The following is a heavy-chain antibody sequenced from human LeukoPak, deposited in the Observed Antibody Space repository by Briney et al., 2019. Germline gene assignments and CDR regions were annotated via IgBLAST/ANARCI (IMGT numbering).Heavy chain of an antibody. CDR3: ARALSDIVATGFDY. CDR1: GGSFSGYC. Sequence: KPSETLSLTCSVYGGSFSGYCWSWIRQPPGKGLEWIGEINHSGSTNYNPSLKTRVTISLDRSKDQFSLKLSSVTAADTAVYYCARALSDIVATGFDYWGQGTLVTVSS. D-gene: IGHD5-12*01. V-gene: IGHV4-34*01. CDR2: INHSGST. J-gene: IGHJ4*02.